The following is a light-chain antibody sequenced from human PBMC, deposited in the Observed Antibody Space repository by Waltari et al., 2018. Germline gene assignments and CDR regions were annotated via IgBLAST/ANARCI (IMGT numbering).Light chain of an antibody. CDR2: AAS. CDR1: QVILGY. J-gene: IGKJ4*01. V-gene: IGKV1-9*01. Sequence: TQLTQSPSSLAASVGDRVTISCRTSQVILGYLAWYQQKPGKAPKLLIYAASTLQSGVPSRFSGSGSGMDFNITISNLQPEDFATYYCQQLKSSPITFGGGTKVEIK. CDR3: QQLKSSPIT.